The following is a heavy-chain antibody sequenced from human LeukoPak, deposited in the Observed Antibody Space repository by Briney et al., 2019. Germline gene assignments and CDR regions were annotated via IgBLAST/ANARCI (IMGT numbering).Heavy chain of an antibody. D-gene: IGHD4-11*01. CDR2: IYYSGST. V-gene: IGHV4-59*01. Sequence: SETLSLTCTVSGGSISSYYWSWIRQPPGKGLEWIGYIYYSGSTNNNPSLKSRVAISLDTSKNQFSLKLSSVTAADTAVYYCARATTLISYFDYWGQGTLVTVSS. CDR1: GGSISSYY. J-gene: IGHJ4*02. CDR3: ARATTLISYFDY.